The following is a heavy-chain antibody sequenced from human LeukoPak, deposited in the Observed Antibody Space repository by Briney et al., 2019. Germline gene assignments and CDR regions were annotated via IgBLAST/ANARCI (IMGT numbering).Heavy chain of an antibody. J-gene: IGHJ4*02. CDR3: AKDGGYYGDYRPVDY. Sequence: PGGSLRLSCVASGFTFSSYAMSWVRQAPGKGLEWVSAISGSGGSTYYADSVKGRFTISRDNSKNTLYLQMNSLRAEDTAVYYCAKDGGYYGDYRPVDYWGQGTLVTVSS. CDR1: GFTFSSYA. V-gene: IGHV3-23*01. D-gene: IGHD4-17*01. CDR2: ISGSGGST.